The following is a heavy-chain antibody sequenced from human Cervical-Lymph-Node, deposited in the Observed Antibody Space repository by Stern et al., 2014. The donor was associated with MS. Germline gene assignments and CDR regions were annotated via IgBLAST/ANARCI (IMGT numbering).Heavy chain of an antibody. CDR2: INEDGSFR. V-gene: IGHV3-74*01. CDR1: GFTFSSKW. CDR3: ARDLAGTDYDSHGDDFDY. D-gene: IGHD3-22*01. Sequence: EVQLVESGGGLVQPGGSVSVSCAASGFTFSSKWMHWVRQAPGQGLMWVSRINEDGSFRPYADSVKGRFTITRDNARNTVYLQMNSLTDDDTAVYYCARDLAGTDYDSHGDDFDYCGQGTLVTASS. J-gene: IGHJ4*02.